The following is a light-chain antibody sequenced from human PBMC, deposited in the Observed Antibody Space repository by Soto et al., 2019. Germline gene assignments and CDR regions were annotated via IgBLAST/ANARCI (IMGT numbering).Light chain of an antibody. CDR3: SSYTSSSTRV. CDR2: EVS. V-gene: IGLV2-14*01. Sequence: QSALTQPASVSGSPGPSITISCTGTSSDVGGYNYVSWYQQHPGKAPKLMIYEVSNRPSGVSNRFSGYKSGNTASLTISGIQAEDESDYYCSSYTSSSTRVFGGGTKLTVL. CDR1: SSDVGGYNY. J-gene: IGLJ3*02.